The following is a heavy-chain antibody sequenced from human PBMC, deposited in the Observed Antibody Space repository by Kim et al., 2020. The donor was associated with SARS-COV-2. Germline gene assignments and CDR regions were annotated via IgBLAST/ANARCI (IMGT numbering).Heavy chain of an antibody. Sequence: GGSLRLSCAASGFTFSSYAMSWVRQAPGKGLEWVSAISGSGGSTYYADSVKGRFTISRDNSKNTLYLQMNSLRAEDTAVYYCAKFLDFWSGYELLENWFDPWGQGTLVTVSS. CDR1: GFTFSSYA. D-gene: IGHD3-3*01. V-gene: IGHV3-23*01. CDR3: AKFLDFWSGYELLENWFDP. J-gene: IGHJ5*02. CDR2: ISGSGGST.